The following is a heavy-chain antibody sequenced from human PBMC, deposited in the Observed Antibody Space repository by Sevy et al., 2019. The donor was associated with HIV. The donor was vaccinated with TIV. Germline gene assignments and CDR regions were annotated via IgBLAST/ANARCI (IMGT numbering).Heavy chain of an antibody. CDR3: AREGCTKPHDY. D-gene: IGHD2-8*01. J-gene: IGHJ4*02. CDR2: LSFGCGEI. V-gene: IGHV3-23*01. Sequence: GGSLRLSCAASGFTFSKYSMSWVRQPPGKGLEWVSTLSFGCGEINYEDSVKGRFTISRDNSKSSVYLQMNNLRPEDTAVYYCAREGCTKPHDYWGQGTLVTVFS. CDR1: GFTFSKYS.